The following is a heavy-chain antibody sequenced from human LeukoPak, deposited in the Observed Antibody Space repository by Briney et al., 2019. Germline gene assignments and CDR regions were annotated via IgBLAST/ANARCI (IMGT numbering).Heavy chain of an antibody. V-gene: IGHV3-23*01. CDR3: AKDWDPLVVVATPYAEYFQH. Sequence: GGSLRLSCAASGFTFSSYAMSWVRQAPGKGLEWVSAISGSGGSTYYADSVKGRFTISRDNSKNTLYLQMNSLRAEDTAVYYCAKDWDPLVVVATPYAEYFQHWGQGTLVTVSS. D-gene: IGHD2-15*01. CDR1: GFTFSSYA. J-gene: IGHJ1*01. CDR2: ISGSGGST.